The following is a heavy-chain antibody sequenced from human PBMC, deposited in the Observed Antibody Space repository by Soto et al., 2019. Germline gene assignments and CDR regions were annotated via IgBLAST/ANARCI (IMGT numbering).Heavy chain of an antibody. Sequence: EVQLLESGGGLVQPGGSLRLSCAASGFTFSSYTMSWVRQAPGKGLEWISAVSGSGGGTYYADSVKGRFTISRDNSKDTLYLQMNNLGAEDRAVYYCAKPPDYNWNDYWGQGTLVTVSS. CDR2: VSGSGGGT. J-gene: IGHJ4*02. D-gene: IGHD1-20*01. CDR1: GFTFSSYT. V-gene: IGHV3-23*01. CDR3: AKPPDYNWNDY.